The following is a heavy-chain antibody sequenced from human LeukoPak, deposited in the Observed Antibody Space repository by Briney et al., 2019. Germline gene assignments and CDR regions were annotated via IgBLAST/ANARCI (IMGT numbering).Heavy chain of an antibody. CDR1: GGSFSGYY. CDR3: ARPNYYYYYMDV. CDR2: INHSGST. J-gene: IGHJ6*03. V-gene: IGHV4-34*01. Sequence: PSETLSLTCAVYGGSFSGYYWSWIRQPPGKGLEWIGEINHSGSTSYNPSLKSRVTISVDTSKNQFSLKLSSVTAADTAVYYCARPNYYYYYMDVRGKGTTVTISS.